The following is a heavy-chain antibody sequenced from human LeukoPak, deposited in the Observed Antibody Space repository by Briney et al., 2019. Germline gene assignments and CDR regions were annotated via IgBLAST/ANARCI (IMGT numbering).Heavy chain of an antibody. CDR3: ARHECGGSCYPEDH. Sequence: KPSETLSLTCTVSGGSISNYYWSWIRQSPGKGLEWIGYIYYTGNTNYNPSLESRVIISVDTSKNQFSLKLSSVTAADTAVYYCARHECGGSCYPEDHWGQGTLVTVSS. V-gene: IGHV4-59*08. J-gene: IGHJ4*02. CDR2: IYYTGNT. D-gene: IGHD2-15*01. CDR1: GGSISNYY.